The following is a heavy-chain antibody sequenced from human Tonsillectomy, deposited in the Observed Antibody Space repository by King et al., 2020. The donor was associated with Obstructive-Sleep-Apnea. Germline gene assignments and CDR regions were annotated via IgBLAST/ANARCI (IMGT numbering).Heavy chain of an antibody. V-gene: IGHV4-59*08. D-gene: IGHD3-9*01. CDR1: GGSIRSYY. J-gene: IGHJ4*02. CDR3: VRPANVLTGYPFEY. Sequence: VQLQESGPGLVKPSETLSLTCTVSGGSIRSYYWSWVRQPPGKGLEWIGYIYYSGSTNYYPSLKSRVTISLDPSKNQFSLKLSSVTAADTAVYYCVRPANVLTGYPFEYWGQGTLVTVSS. CDR2: IYYSGST.